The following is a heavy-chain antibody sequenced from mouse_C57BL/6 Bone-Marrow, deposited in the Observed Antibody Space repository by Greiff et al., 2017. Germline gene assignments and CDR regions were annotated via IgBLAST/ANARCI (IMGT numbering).Heavy chain of an antibody. Sequence: QVQLQQPGAELVKPGASVKLSCKASGYTFTSYWMQWVKQRPGQGLEWIGEIDPSDSYTNYNQKFKGKATLTVDTSSSTAYMQLSSLTSEDSAVYYCARAEDYYGLAYWGQGTLVTVSA. CDR1: GYTFTSYW. D-gene: IGHD1-1*01. V-gene: IGHV1-50*01. CDR2: IDPSDSYT. J-gene: IGHJ3*01. CDR3: ARAEDYYGLAY.